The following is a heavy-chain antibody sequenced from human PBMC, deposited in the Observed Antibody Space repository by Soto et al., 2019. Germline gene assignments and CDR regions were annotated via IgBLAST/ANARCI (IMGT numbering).Heavy chain of an antibody. J-gene: IGHJ6*03. CDR3: ARDLEYDFWSGYYKEDYYYYMDV. Sequence: PGGSLSLSCAASGFPFSSYWMSWVRQAPGKGLEWVANIKQDGSEKYYVDSVKGRFTISRDNAKNSLYLQMNSLRAEDTAVYYCARDLEYDFWSGYYKEDYYYYMDVWGKGTTVTVSS. CDR2: IKQDGSEK. V-gene: IGHV3-7*01. CDR1: GFPFSSYW. D-gene: IGHD3-3*01.